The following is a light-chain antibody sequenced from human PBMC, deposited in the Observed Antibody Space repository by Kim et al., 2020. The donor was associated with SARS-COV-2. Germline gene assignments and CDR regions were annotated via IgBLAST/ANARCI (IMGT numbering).Light chain of an antibody. CDR1: KLGDKY. V-gene: IGLV3-1*01. J-gene: IGLJ2*01. Sequence: SVSPGQTASITCSGDKLGDKYACWYQQKPGQAPVLGIYQDSKRPSGIHERFSGSNSGNTATLTISGTQAMDEADYYCQAWDSSTVVFGGGTHRTVL. CDR2: QDS. CDR3: QAWDSSTVV.